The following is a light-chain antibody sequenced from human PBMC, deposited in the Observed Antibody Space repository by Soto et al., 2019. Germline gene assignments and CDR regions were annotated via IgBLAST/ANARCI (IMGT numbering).Light chain of an antibody. CDR1: QSVSSSN. J-gene: IGKJ4*01. CDR2: GAS. Sequence: ELVLTQSPGTLSLSPGERATLSCRASQSVSSSNLAWYQQNPGQAPRLLIYGASTRATGIPARFSGSGSGTEFTLTISSLQSDDFAVYYCQQYNNLPPLTTGGGTKVDIK. V-gene: IGKV3-15*01. CDR3: QQYNNLPPLT.